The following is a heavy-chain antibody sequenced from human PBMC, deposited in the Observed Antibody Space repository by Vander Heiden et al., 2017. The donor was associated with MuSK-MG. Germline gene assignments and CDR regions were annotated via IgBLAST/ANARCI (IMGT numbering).Heavy chain of an antibody. V-gene: IGHV3-33*01. D-gene: IGHD1-26*01. J-gene: IGHJ6*02. CDR2: IWYDGSNK. Sequence: QVQLVESGGGVVQPGGSLRPPGAAFGFPFSSYGMHWVRQAPGKGLEWVAVIWYDGSNKYYADSVKGRFTISRDNSKNTLYLQMNSLRAEDTAGYYCARDFIVGGGVWGQGTTVTVSS. CDR1: GFPFSSYG. CDR3: ARDFIVGGGV.